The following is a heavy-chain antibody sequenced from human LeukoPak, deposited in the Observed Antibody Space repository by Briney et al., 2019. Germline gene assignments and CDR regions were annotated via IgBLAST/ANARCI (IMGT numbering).Heavy chain of an antibody. D-gene: IGHD3-16*02. CDR3: AKMGAFGVSRGSYHFDY. V-gene: IGHV3-23*01. Sequence: PGGSLRLSCAASGFTFSSYSMNWVRQAPGKGLQWVSAISGSGGSTYYADSVKGRFTISRDNSKNTLYLQMNSLRAEDTAVYYCAKMGAFGVSRGSYHFDYWGQGTLVTVSS. J-gene: IGHJ4*02. CDR2: ISGSGGST. CDR1: GFTFSSYS.